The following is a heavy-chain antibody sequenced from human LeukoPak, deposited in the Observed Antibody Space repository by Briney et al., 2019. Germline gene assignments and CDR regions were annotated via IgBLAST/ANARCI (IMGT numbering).Heavy chain of an antibody. CDR3: ARAIGGNYYDSSGPRFDP. J-gene: IGHJ5*02. V-gene: IGHV4-30-2*01. CDR1: GGSISSGGYS. D-gene: IGHD3-22*01. Sequence: SETLSLTCAVSGGSISSGGYSWSWIRQPPGKGLEWIGYIYHSGSTYYNPSLKSRVTISVDRSKNQFSLKLSSVTAADTAVYYCARAIGGNYYDSSGPRFDPWGQGTLVTVSS. CDR2: IYHSGST.